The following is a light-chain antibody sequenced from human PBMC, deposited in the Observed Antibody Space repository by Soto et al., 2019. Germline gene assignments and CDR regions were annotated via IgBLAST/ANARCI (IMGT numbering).Light chain of an antibody. CDR2: KAS. CDR3: QQYNSYSHT. Sequence: DIPMTQSPSTLSASVGDRVTVTCRASQSISSWLAWYQQKPGKAPKLLIYKASSLESGVASRFSGSGSGTELTLTISNQQTDDFATYYCQQYNSYSHTFGQGTKLEI. J-gene: IGKJ2*01. V-gene: IGKV1-5*03. CDR1: QSISSW.